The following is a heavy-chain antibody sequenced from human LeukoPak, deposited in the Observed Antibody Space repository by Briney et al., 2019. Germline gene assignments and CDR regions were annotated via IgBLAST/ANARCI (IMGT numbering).Heavy chain of an antibody. Sequence: GASVKVSCKASGYTLTSYYMQWVRQAPGQGLEWVAIINPSSGSTSYAQKFQGRVTMTTDTSTSTVYMELSSLRSDDTAVYYCAKIQNYYDSSGYYNYYFDYWGQGTLVTVSS. CDR1: GYTLTSYY. CDR3: AKIQNYYDSSGYYNYYFDY. D-gene: IGHD3-22*01. V-gene: IGHV1-46*01. J-gene: IGHJ4*02. CDR2: INPSSGST.